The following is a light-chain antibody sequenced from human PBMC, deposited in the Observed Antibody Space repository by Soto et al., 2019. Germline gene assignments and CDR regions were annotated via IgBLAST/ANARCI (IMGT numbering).Light chain of an antibody. CDR3: AAWDDSLNGPLYV. V-gene: IGLV1-36*01. CDR1: SSNIENTA. Sequence: QSVLTQPPSVSGAPRQRVTISCSGSSSNIENTAVNWYQHLPGKAPKLLIYYDDLLPSGVSDRFSGSKSGTSASLAISGLQSEDEAYYYCAAWDDSLNGPLYVFGTGTKLTVL. J-gene: IGLJ1*01. CDR2: YDD.